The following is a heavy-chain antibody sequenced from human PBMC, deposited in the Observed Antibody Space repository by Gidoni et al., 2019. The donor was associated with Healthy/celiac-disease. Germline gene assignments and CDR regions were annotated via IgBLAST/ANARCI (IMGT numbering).Heavy chain of an antibody. Sequence: QVQLVESGGGLVKPGGSLRLSCAASGFTFSDYYMSWIRQAPGKGLEWVSYIMSSGSTLYYADSVKGRFTSSRDNAKNSLYLQMNSLRAEDSAVYYCARDAPDYGDYVGVFTGGELDVWGQGTTVTVSS. CDR1: GFTFSDYY. CDR3: ARDAPDYGDYVGVFTGGELDV. D-gene: IGHD4-17*01. J-gene: IGHJ6*02. CDR2: IMSSGSTL. V-gene: IGHV3-11*01.